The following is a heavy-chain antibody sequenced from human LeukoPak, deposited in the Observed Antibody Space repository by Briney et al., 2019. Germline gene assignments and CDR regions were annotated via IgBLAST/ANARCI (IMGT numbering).Heavy chain of an antibody. CDR3: ARDFGYCSSTSCLNWFDP. Sequence: SETLSLTCTVSGYSISSGYYWGWIRQPPGKGLEWIGYIYYSGSTYYNPSLKSRVTISVDTSKNQFSLKLSSVTAADTAVYYCARDFGYCSSTSCLNWFDPWGQGTLVTVSS. J-gene: IGHJ5*02. CDR1: GYSISSGYY. D-gene: IGHD2-2*03. V-gene: IGHV4-38-2*02. CDR2: IYYSGST.